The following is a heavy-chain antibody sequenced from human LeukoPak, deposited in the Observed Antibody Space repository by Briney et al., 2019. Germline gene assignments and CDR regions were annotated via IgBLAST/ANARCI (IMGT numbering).Heavy chain of an antibody. Sequence: PGGSLRLSCTASGFTFGDYAMSWFRQAPGKGLEWVGFIRSKAYGGTTEYAASVKGRFTISRDDSKSIAYLQMNSLKTEDTAVYYCTRGDYDSSGYYVNFDYWGQGTLVTVSS. J-gene: IGHJ4*02. D-gene: IGHD3-22*01. CDR3: TRGDYDSSGYYVNFDY. CDR1: GFTFGDYA. CDR2: IRSKAYGGTT. V-gene: IGHV3-49*03.